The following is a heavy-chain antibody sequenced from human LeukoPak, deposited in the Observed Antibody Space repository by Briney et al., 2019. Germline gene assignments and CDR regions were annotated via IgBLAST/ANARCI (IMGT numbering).Heavy chain of an antibody. Sequence: GASVKVSCKASGYTFTSYDINWVRQAPGQGLEWMGWMNPNSGNTGYAQKFQGRVTITRNTSISTAYMELSSLRSEDTALYYCARGPLPAADDYYMDVWGKGTTVTVSS. J-gene: IGHJ6*03. D-gene: IGHD2-2*01. CDR2: MNPNSGNT. CDR3: ARGPLPAADDYYMDV. V-gene: IGHV1-8*03. CDR1: GYTFTSYD.